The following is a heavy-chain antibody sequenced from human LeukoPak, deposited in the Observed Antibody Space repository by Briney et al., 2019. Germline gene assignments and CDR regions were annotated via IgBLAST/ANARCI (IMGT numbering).Heavy chain of an antibody. V-gene: IGHV3-7*01. CDR3: ARSQTRITGTTPYFDY. CDR1: GFTFSGFS. J-gene: IGHJ4*02. D-gene: IGHD1-7*01. Sequence: GGSLRLSCAASGFTFSGFSMSWVRQSPTKGLEWVANIKQDGSERYYVDSVKGRFTISRDNAKNSLSLQMNNLRVEDTAVYYCARSQTRITGTTPYFDYWGQGTLVTVSS. CDR2: IKQDGSER.